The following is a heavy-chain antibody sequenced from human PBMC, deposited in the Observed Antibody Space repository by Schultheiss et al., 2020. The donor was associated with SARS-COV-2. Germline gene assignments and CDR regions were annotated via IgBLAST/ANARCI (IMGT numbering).Heavy chain of an antibody. CDR1: GYTFTSYG. J-gene: IGHJ6*02. CDR2: ISAYNGNT. CDR3: ARGQYQLLILPMDV. Sequence: ASVKVSCKASGYTFTSYGISWVRQAPGQGLEWMGWISAYNGNTNYAQKLQGRVTMTRDTSISTAYMELSRLRSDDTAVYYCARGQYQLLILPMDVWGQGTTVTVSS. D-gene: IGHD2-2*01. V-gene: IGHV1-18*01.